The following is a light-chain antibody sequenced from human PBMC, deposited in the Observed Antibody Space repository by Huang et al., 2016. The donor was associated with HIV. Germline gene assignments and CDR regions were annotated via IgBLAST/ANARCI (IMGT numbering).Light chain of an antibody. CDR3: QQYNNWPST. CDR2: GVS. CDR1: QSVSSN. V-gene: IGKV3-15*01. J-gene: IGKJ2*01. Sequence: EIVMTQSPATLSVSPGERATLSCRASQSVSSNLAWYQQKPGQAPRLLMSGVSARATGIPARFSGSGSGTEFTLTITSLQSEDFAVYYCQQYNNWPSTFGQGTKLEIK.